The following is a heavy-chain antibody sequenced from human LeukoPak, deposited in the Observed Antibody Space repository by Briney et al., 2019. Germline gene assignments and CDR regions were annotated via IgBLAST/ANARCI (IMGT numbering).Heavy chain of an antibody. Sequence: SETLSLTRAVYGGSFSGYYWSWIRQPPGKGLEWIGEINHSGGTNYNPSLKSRVTISVDTSKNQFSLKLSSLTAADTAVYYCARRDDSSGYHKIFDYWGQGTLVTVSS. V-gene: IGHV4-34*01. D-gene: IGHD3-22*01. J-gene: IGHJ4*02. CDR3: ARRDDSSGYHKIFDY. CDR2: INHSGGT. CDR1: GGSFSGYY.